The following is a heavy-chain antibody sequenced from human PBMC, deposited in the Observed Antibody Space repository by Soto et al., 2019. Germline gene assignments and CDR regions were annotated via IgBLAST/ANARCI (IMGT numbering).Heavy chain of an antibody. D-gene: IGHD6-13*01. V-gene: IGHV3-23*01. J-gene: IGHJ4*02. CDR3: AKVTSTLAAAGLPPYYFDY. CDR1: GFTFSSYA. Sequence: GGSLRLSCAASGFTFSSYAMSWVRQAPGKGLEWVSAISGSGGSTYYADSVKGRFTISRDNSKNTLYLQMNSLRAEDTAVYYCAKVTSTLAAAGLPPYYFDYWGQGTLVTVSS. CDR2: ISGSGGST.